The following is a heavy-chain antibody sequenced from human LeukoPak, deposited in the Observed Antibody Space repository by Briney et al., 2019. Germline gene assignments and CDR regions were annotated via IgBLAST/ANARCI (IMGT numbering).Heavy chain of an antibody. V-gene: IGHV1-18*01. J-gene: IGHJ5*02. CDR2: ISAYNGNT. CDR3: ARDGPRGHDDLFSYSIQSWFDP. D-gene: IGHD6-13*01. Sequence: ASVKVSCKASGYTFTSYGISWVRQAPGQGLEWMGWISAYNGNTNYAQKLQGRVTMTTDTFTSTAYMELRSLRSDDTAVYYCARDGPRGHDDLFSYSIQSWFDPWGQGTLVTVSS. CDR1: GYTFTSYG.